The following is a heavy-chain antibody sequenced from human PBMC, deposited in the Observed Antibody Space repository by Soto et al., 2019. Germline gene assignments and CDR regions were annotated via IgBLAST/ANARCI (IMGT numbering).Heavy chain of an antibody. D-gene: IGHD3-22*01. V-gene: IGHV4-4*07. CDR1: YGSISNYY. Sequence: QVQLQESGPGLVKPSATLSLTCTISYGSISNYYWSWVRQPPGKGLEWIGRIYSSGSANYNPSLKSRVTMSVDTSKNQFSLKLSSVTAADTAVYYCARDSSPINYYESSAYSRRNSKGYGMDVWGHGTTVTVSS. J-gene: IGHJ6*02. CDR2: IYSSGSA. CDR3: ARDSSPINYYESSAYSRRNSKGYGMDV.